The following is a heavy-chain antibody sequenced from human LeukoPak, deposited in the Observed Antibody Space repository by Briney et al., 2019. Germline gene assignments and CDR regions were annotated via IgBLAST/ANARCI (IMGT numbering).Heavy chain of an antibody. Sequence: ASVKVSCTASGYTFTGYYMHWVRQAPGQGLWWMGWISAYNGNTNYAQKLQGRVTMTTDTSTSTAYMELRSLRSDDTAVYYCAREGYSSGCADYWGQGTLVTVSS. V-gene: IGHV1-18*04. J-gene: IGHJ4*02. CDR3: AREGYSSGCADY. D-gene: IGHD6-19*01. CDR1: GYTFTGYY. CDR2: ISAYNGNT.